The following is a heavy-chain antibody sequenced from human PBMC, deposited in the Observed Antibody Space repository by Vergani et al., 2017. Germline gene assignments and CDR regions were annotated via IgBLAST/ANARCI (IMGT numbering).Heavy chain of an antibody. D-gene: IGHD3-10*01. CDR3: AIAKMVRGGIYYYYYGMDV. Sequence: QVQLVESGGGLVKPGGSLRLSCAASGFTFSDYYMSWIRQAPGKGLEWVSYISSSSSYTNYADSVKGRCTISRDNAKNSLYLQMNSLRAEDTAVYYCAIAKMVRGGIYYYYYGMDVWGQGTTVTVSS. J-gene: IGHJ6*02. CDR2: ISSSSSYT. CDR1: GFTFSDYY. V-gene: IGHV3-11*05.